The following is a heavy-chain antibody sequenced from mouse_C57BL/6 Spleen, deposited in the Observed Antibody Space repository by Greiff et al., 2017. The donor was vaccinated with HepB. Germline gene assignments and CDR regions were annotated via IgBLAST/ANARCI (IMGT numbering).Heavy chain of an antibody. D-gene: IGHD2-1*01. Sequence: EVKLMESGGGLVKPGGSLKLSCAASGFTFSSYAMSWVRQTPEKRLEWVATISDGGSYTYYPDNVKGRFTISRDNAKNNLYLQMSHLKSEDTAMYYCARDRNYGNYVGYAMDYWGQGTSVTVSS. V-gene: IGHV5-4*01. CDR3: ARDRNYGNYVGYAMDY. J-gene: IGHJ4*01. CDR1: GFTFSSYA. CDR2: ISDGGSYT.